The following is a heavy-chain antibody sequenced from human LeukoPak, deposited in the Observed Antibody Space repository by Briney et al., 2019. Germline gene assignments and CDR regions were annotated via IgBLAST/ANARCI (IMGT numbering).Heavy chain of an antibody. V-gene: IGHV4-38-2*02. CDR1: GFTFSSYW. CDR2: IYHSGST. CDR3: ARDLNYYGSGNWFDP. Sequence: PGGSLRLSCAASGFTFSSYWMGWIRQPPGKGLEWIGSIYHSGSTYYNPSLKSRVTISVDTSKNQFSLKLSSVTAADTAVYYCARDLNYYGSGNWFDPWGQGTLVTVSS. D-gene: IGHD3-10*01. J-gene: IGHJ5*02.